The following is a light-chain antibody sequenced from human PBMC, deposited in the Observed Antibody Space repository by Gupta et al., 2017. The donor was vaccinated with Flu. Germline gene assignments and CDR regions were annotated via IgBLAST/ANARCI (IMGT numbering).Light chain of an antibody. CDR2: SAS. V-gene: IGKV6-21*02. Sequence: PEFQSVTPKETLTITCRASQPICIALHWFQLKPDQSPNLLIKSASQSMSGVPSRFSGSRSGTDFTLTIKGLEAEDAATYYCYQTSTYPWTFGQGTKVEIK. CDR1: QPICIA. CDR3: YQTSTYPWT. J-gene: IGKJ1*01.